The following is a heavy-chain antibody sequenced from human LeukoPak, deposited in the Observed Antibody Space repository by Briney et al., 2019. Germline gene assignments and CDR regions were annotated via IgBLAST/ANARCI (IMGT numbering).Heavy chain of an antibody. J-gene: IGHJ4*02. CDR3: ARDIGSGSRTGPDY. CDR1: GFTFSSNA. D-gene: IGHD1-26*01. V-gene: IGHV3-30-3*01. CDR2: ITYDGSNK. Sequence: GGSLRLSCAASGFTFSSNAMHWVRQAPGKGLEWVAVITYDGSNKYYADSVKGRFTISRDNSKNTLYLQMNSLRAEDTAVYYCARDIGSGSRTGPDYWGQGTLVTVSS.